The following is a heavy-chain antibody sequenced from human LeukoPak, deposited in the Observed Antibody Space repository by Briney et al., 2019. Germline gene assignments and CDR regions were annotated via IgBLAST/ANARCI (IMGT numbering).Heavy chain of an antibody. J-gene: IGHJ4*02. CDR3: ARARGSLTGYYYVDY. V-gene: IGHV4-34*01. Sequence: PSETLSLTCAVYGGSFSGYYWSWIRQPPGKGLEWIGEINHSGSTNYNPSLKSRVTISVDTSKNQFFLKLSSVTAADTAVYYCARARGSLTGYYYVDYWGQGTLVTVSS. CDR2: INHSGST. D-gene: IGHD3-9*01. CDR1: GGSFSGYY.